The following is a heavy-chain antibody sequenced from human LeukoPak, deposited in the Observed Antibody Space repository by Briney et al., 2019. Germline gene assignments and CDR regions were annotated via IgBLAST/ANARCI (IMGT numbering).Heavy chain of an antibody. D-gene: IGHD6-13*01. J-gene: IGHJ6*02. CDR2: ISHSGST. CDR3: ARGRVYSSSWYPPYYYGMDV. Sequence: SETLSLTCAVYGGSFSGYYWSWIRQPPGKGLEWIGEISHSGSTNYNPSLKSRVTISVDTSKNQFSLKLSSVTAADTAVYYCARGRVYSSSWYPPYYYGMDVWGQGTTVTVSS. V-gene: IGHV4-34*01. CDR1: GGSFSGYY.